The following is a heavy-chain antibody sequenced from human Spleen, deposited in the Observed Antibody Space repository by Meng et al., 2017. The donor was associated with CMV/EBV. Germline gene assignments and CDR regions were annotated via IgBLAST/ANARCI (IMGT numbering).Heavy chain of an antibody. J-gene: IGHJ3*01. Sequence: GESLKISCAASGFTFSSYWMSWVRQAPGKGLEWVANIMQDGSEKYYVDSVKGRFTISRDNSENTLYLQLDSLRAEDTALYYCAKDRVEGLRDLWGQGTMVTVSS. V-gene: IGHV3-7*03. CDR1: GFTFSSYW. CDR3: AKDRVEGLRDL. CDR2: IMQDGSEK. D-gene: IGHD2-15*01.